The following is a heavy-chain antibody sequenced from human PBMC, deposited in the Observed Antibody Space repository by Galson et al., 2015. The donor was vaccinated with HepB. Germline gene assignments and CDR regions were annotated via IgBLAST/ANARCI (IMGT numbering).Heavy chain of an antibody. CDR3: ARVRCSSTSCAAKDAFDI. Sequence: ETLSLTCTVSGGSMSSYYWNWIRQPPGKGLEWIASIYHSGTTNYNPSLKSPVTISVDTSKNQFSLKLSSVTAADAAVYYCARVRCSSTSCAAKDAFDIWGQGTMVTVSS. D-gene: IGHD2-2*01. CDR2: IYHSGTT. V-gene: IGHV4-59*01. J-gene: IGHJ3*02. CDR1: GGSMSSYY.